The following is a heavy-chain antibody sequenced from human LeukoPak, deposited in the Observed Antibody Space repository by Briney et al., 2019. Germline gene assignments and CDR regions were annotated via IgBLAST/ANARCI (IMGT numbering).Heavy chain of an antibody. V-gene: IGHV4-31*03. D-gene: IGHD2/OR15-2a*01. CDR1: GGSISSGGYY. CDR2: IYYSGST. CDR3: ARSGVLRHFLPRTDFDY. Sequence: PSETLSLTCTVSGGSISSGGYYWSWIRQHPGKGLEWIGYIYYSGSTYYNPSLKSRVTISVDTSKNQFSLKLSSVTAADTAVYYCARSGVLRHFLPRTDFDYWGQGTLVPVSS. J-gene: IGHJ4*02.